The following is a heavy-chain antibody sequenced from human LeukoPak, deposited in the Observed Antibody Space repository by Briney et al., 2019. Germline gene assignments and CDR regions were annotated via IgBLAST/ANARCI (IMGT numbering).Heavy chain of an antibody. Sequence: SETLSHTYAVSADSLSSHYWTGLRPPPGEGLEWMGYISYIESTNYNPSLQSRVTISIDTSQNQFSLQLSSVPAADTAVYYFARDLVTVTTGFDIWGQGTMVSVSS. J-gene: IGHJ3*02. CDR1: ADSLSSHY. V-gene: IGHV4-59*11. D-gene: IGHD4-17*01. CDR2: ISYIEST. CDR3: ARDLVTVTTGFDI.